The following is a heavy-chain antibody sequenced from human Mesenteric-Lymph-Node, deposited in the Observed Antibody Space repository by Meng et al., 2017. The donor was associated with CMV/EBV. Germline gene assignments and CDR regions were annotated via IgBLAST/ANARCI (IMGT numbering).Heavy chain of an antibody. J-gene: IGHJ4*02. CDR3: ARDDWVDY. Sequence: GGSLRLSCAASGFTFSRFAMHWVRQAPGKGLEWVAVILYDGGNEYYAETVKGRFSISRDNSKSTLFLQMNNQRPEDTAVYYCARDDWVDYWGQGTLVTVSS. D-gene: IGHD3-9*01. CDR1: GFTFSRFA. CDR2: ILYDGGNE. V-gene: IGHV3-30-3*01.